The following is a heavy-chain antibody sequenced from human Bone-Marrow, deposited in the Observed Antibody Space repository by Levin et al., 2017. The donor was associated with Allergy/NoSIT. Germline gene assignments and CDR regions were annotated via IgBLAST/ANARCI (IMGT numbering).Heavy chain of an antibody. CDR2: IRSKDFGGAA. D-gene: IGHD1-26*01. V-gene: IGHV3-49*04. CDR1: GFLFGDYA. CDR3: TLGIRGSYLQH. Sequence: GGSLRLSCTASGFLFGDYAMTWVRQAPGKGLEWVGFIRSKDFGGAADYAASVRGRFTISRDDSKRIAYLQMNSLKTEDTAVYYCTLGIRGSYLQHWGQGTLVTVSS. J-gene: IGHJ1*01.